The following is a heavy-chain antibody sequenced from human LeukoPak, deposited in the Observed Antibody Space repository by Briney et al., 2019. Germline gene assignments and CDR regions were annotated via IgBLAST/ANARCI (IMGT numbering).Heavy chain of an antibody. J-gene: IGHJ4*02. CDR1: GFTLSNHW. CDR2: IKQDGIEK. Sequence: GGSLRLSCAASGFTLSNHWMIWVRQAPGKGLECVANIKQDGIEKYYLESVKGRFTISRDNAKNSVYLQMNSLRDEDTDVYYCGREWAFDFWGQGTLVTVSS. V-gene: IGHV3-7*01. CDR3: GREWAFDF.